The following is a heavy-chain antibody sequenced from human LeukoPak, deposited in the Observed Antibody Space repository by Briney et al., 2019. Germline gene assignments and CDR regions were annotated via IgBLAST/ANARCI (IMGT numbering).Heavy chain of an antibody. J-gene: IGHJ4*02. V-gene: IGHV4-39*01. D-gene: IGHD6-19*01. Sequence: SETLSLTCTVSGGSISSSSYYWGWIRQPPGKGLEWIGSIYYSGSTYYNPSLKSRVTISVDTSKNQFSLKLSSVTAADTAVYYCARRSPQTPLGWLGKTRGYYFDYWGQGTLVTVSS. CDR2: IYYSGST. CDR1: GGSISSSSYY. CDR3: ARRSPQTPLGWLGKTRGYYFDY.